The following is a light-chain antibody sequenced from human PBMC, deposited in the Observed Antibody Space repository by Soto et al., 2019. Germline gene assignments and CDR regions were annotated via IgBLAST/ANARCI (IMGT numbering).Light chain of an antibody. Sequence: SYALTQPPSVSVAPGKTASITCEGNNIGRKSVHWYQQRPGQAPMVVIYYDGDRPSGIPERFSGSNSGTAATLTISGVEAGDEADYYCQVWDSGVDHIIFGGGTKVTVL. CDR1: NIGRKS. CDR2: YDG. V-gene: IGLV3-21*04. CDR3: QVWDSGVDHII. J-gene: IGLJ2*01.